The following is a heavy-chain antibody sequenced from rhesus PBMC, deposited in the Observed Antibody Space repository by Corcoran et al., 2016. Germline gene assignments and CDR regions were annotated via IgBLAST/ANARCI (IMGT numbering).Heavy chain of an antibody. D-gene: IGHD2-27*01. Sequence: QVQLQESGPGLVKPSETLSLTCAVSGGSISSGYYYWSWIRQPPGKGLEWIEYITYSGSTSYNPSLKSRVTISRDTSKYQFSLKLSSVTAADTAVYYCARVPVFLGLDYWGQGVLVTVSS. V-gene: IGHV4-122*02. CDR2: ITYSGST. CDR1: GGSISSGYYY. CDR3: ARVPVFLGLDY. J-gene: IGHJ4*01.